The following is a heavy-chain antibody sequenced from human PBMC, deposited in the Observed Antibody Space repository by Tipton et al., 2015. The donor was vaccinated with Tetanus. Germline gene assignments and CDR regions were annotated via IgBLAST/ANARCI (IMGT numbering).Heavy chain of an antibody. CDR1: GFTFSIYY. CDR3: ARGGNYNYQYGLDV. CDR2: ISSSGSTI. Sequence: SLRLSCSASGFTFSIYYMSWIRQPPGKGLEWISYISSSGSTIYSADSVKGRFTISRDNAKNSLYLQLDSLRAEDTATYYCARGGNYNYQYGLDVWGQGTPVTVSS. J-gene: IGHJ6*02. V-gene: IGHV3-11*01.